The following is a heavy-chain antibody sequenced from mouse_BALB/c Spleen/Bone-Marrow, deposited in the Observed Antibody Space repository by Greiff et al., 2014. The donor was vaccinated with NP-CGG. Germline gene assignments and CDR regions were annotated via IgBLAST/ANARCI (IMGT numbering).Heavy chain of an antibody. CDR3: AIYYYVSSRFTY. J-gene: IGHJ3*01. CDR2: IDPANGNT. D-gene: IGHD1-1*01. CDR1: GFNVKDTY. V-gene: IGHV14-3*02. Sequence: VQLQQSGAELVKPGASVKLSCTASGFNVKDTYMHWVKQRPEQGLEWIGRIDPANGNTKYDPKFQGKATITADTSSNTAYLQLITLTSKNTAVYYCAIYYYVSSRFTYWGQGTLVTVSA.